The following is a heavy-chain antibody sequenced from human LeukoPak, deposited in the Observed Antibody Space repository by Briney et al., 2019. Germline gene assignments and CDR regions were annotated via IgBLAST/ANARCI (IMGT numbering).Heavy chain of an antibody. J-gene: IGHJ5*02. Sequence: GGSLRLSCAASGFTFSSYAMHWVRQAPGKGLEWVAVISYDGSNKYYADSVKGRFTISRDNSKNTLYLQMNSLRAEDTAVYYCARARIATAGWFAPWGQGTLVTVSS. CDR1: GFTFSSYA. D-gene: IGHD6-13*01. CDR2: ISYDGSNK. CDR3: ARARIATAGWFAP. V-gene: IGHV3-30*04.